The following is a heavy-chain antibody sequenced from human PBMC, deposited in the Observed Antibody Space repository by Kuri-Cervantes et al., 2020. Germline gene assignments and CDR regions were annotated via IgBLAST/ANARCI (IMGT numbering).Heavy chain of an antibody. Sequence: ASVKVSCKAPGYTFTGYYMHWVRQAPGQGLEWMGWINPNSGGTNYAQKFQGRVTTTRDTSISTAYMELSRLRSDDTAVYYCARVSDYYDSSGYYSYWGQGTLVTVSS. D-gene: IGHD3-22*01. V-gene: IGHV1-2*02. CDR1: GYTFTGYY. CDR3: ARVSDYYDSSGYYSY. CDR2: INPNSGGT. J-gene: IGHJ4*02.